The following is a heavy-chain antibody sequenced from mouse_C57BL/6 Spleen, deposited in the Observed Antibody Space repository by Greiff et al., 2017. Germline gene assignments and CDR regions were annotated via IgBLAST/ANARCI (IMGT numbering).Heavy chain of an antibody. CDR1: GYTFTEYT. Sequence: QVQLQQSGAELVKPGASVKLSCKASGYTFTEYTIHWVKQRSGQGLEWIGWFYPGSGSIKYNEKFKDKATLTADKSSSTVYMELSRLTSEDSAVYFCARHDEKYDGYYDYAMDYWGQGTSVTVSS. CDR2: FYPGSGSI. V-gene: IGHV1-62-2*01. CDR3: ARHDEKYDGYYDYAMDY. J-gene: IGHJ4*01. D-gene: IGHD2-3*01.